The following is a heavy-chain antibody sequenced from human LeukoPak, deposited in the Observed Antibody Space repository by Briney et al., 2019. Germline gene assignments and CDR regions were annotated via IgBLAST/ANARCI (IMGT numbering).Heavy chain of an antibody. V-gene: IGHV4-34*01. Sequence: SETLSLTCAVYGGSFSGYYWSWVRQPPGKGLEWIGEINHSGSTNYNPSLKSRVTISVDTSKNQFSLKLSSVTAADTAVYYCARGDWSSSIDYWGQGTLVTVSS. J-gene: IGHJ4*02. CDR2: INHSGST. CDR3: ARGDWSSSIDY. D-gene: IGHD6-6*01. CDR1: GGSFSGYY.